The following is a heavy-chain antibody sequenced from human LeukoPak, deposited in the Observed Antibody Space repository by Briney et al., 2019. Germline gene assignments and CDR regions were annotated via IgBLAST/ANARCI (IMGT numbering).Heavy chain of an antibody. Sequence: GGSLRLSCAASGFTFSSYAMSWVRQAPGKGLEWVSAISGSGGSTYYAGSVKGRFTISRDNSKNTLYLQMNSLRAEDTAVYYCAKTYYDSSGYYHEVDYWGQGTLVTVSS. CDR3: AKTYYDSSGYYHEVDY. V-gene: IGHV3-23*01. CDR2: ISGSGGST. J-gene: IGHJ4*02. CDR1: GFTFSSYA. D-gene: IGHD3-22*01.